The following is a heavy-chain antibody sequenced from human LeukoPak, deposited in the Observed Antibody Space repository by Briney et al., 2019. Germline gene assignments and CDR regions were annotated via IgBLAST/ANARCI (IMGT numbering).Heavy chain of an antibody. Sequence: PGGSLRLSCAASGFTFSDYYMSWIRQAPGKGLEWVSYISSSGSTIYYADSVKGRFTISRDSSKNTLFLQMNRLRPEDAAVYYCAKAPVTTCRGAYCYPFDYWGQGTLVTVSS. D-gene: IGHD2-21*01. CDR2: ISSSGSTI. CDR3: AKAPVTTCRGAYCYPFDY. J-gene: IGHJ4*02. V-gene: IGHV3-11*01. CDR1: GFTFSDYY.